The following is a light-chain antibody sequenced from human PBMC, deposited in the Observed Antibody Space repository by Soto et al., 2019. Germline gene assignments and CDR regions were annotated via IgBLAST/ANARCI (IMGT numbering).Light chain of an antibody. CDR2: DDS. V-gene: IGLV3-21*02. CDR1: NIGTKA. J-gene: IGLJ1*01. CDR3: QVWDSGRDPLYV. Sequence: SYELTQPPSVSVAPGQTARITCGGNNIGTKAVHWYQQKPGQAPVLVVYDDSDRPSGIPERLSGSNSGNTATLTISRVEAGDEADYYCQVWDSGRDPLYVFGAGTKLTVL.